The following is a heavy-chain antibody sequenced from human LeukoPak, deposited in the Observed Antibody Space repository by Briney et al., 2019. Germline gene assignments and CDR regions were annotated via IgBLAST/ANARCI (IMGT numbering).Heavy chain of an antibody. CDR2: ISGSGGST. Sequence: PGGSLRLSCAASGFTFSSHAMSWVRQAPGKGLEWVSAISGSGGSTYYADSVKGRFTISRDNSKNTLYLQMNSLRAEDTAVYYCAKGRSAVLLWFGEFSWGQGTLVTVSS. V-gene: IGHV3-23*01. D-gene: IGHD3-10*01. CDR3: AKGRSAVLLWFGEFS. J-gene: IGHJ5*02. CDR1: GFTFSSHA.